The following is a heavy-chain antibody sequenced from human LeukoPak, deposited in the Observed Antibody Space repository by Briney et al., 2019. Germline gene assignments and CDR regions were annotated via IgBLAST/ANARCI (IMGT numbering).Heavy chain of an antibody. CDR3: ARGGVDIVATSNLDY. V-gene: IGHV6-1*01. CDR1: GDSVSSNSAA. Sequence: SQTLSLTCAISGDSVSSNSAAWHWIRQSPSRGLEWLGRTYYRYKWYNDYAVSVKSRITINPDTSKNQFSLQLNSVTPEDTAVYYCARGGVDIVATSNLDYWGQGTLVTVSS. CDR2: TYYRYKWYN. J-gene: IGHJ4*02. D-gene: IGHD5-12*01.